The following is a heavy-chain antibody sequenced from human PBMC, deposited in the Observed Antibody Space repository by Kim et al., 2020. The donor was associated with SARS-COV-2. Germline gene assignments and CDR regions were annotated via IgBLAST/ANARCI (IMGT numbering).Heavy chain of an antibody. CDR2: ISSSSSYI. V-gene: IGHV3-21*01. CDR3: ARVVGIRARGFDP. D-gene: IGHD2-15*01. CDR1: GFTFSSYS. Sequence: GGSLRLSCAASGFTFSSYSMNWVRQAPGKGLEWVSSISSSSSYIYYADSVKGRFTISRDNAKNSLYLQMNSLRAEDTAVYYCARVVGIRARGFDPWGQGTLVTVSS. J-gene: IGHJ5*02.